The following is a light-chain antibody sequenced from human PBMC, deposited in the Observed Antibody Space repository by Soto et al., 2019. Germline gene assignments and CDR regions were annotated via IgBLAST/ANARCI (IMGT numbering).Light chain of an antibody. V-gene: IGLV1-40*01. Sequence: LLTQPPSVSAAPGQRVTISCTGTISNIRAGQDVHWYRQLPGAAPKFLISDSNNRASGVPDRFSVSKSGASASLAITGLRAEDEGDYFCQSYGTSLSGIYVFGTGTKVTVL. CDR1: ISNIRAGQD. J-gene: IGLJ1*01. CDR2: DSN. CDR3: QSYGTSLSGIYV.